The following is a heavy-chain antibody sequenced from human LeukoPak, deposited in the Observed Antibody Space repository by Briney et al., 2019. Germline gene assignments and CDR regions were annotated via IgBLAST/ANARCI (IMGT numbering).Heavy chain of an antibody. V-gene: IGHV1-2*02. Sequence: ASVKVSCKASGYTFTGYYMHWVRQAPGQGLEWMGWINPNSGGTNYAQKFQGRVTMTRDTSISTAYVELSRLRSDDTAVYYCARENYGDYEFGYDYWGQGTLVTVSS. D-gene: IGHD4-17*01. CDR1: GYTFTGYY. CDR2: INPNSGGT. CDR3: ARENYGDYEFGYDY. J-gene: IGHJ4*02.